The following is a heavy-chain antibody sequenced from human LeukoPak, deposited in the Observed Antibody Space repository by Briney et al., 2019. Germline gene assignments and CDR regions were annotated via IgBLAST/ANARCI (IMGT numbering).Heavy chain of an antibody. V-gene: IGHV3-48*03. CDR3: ARPGYSSSWSAFDI. D-gene: IGHD6-13*01. Sequence: GGSLRLSCAASGFTFSAYDMNWVRQAPGKGLEWVSHITSSGSTIYYADSVKGRFTISRDNAKNSLYLQMNSLRAEDTAVYYCARPGYSSSWSAFDIWGQGTMVTVCS. J-gene: IGHJ3*02. CDR1: GFTFSAYD. CDR2: ITSSGSTI.